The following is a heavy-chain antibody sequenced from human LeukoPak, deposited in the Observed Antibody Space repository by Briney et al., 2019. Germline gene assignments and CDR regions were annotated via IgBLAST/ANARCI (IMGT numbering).Heavy chain of an antibody. CDR3: SQSIAVPRIPTVNV. CDR1: EYTFSGHF. V-gene: IGHV1-2*02. Sequence: ASVRVSCKPSEYTFSGHFIHWMRQPPPQELEWVGWINPNSGGPKQAQKSQGRGTLTRDTSADTAYLDPSSLRSADTAGYYLSQSIAVPRIPTVNVWGQGTVVAVSS. D-gene: IGHD6-19*01. CDR2: INPNSGGP. J-gene: IGHJ3*01.